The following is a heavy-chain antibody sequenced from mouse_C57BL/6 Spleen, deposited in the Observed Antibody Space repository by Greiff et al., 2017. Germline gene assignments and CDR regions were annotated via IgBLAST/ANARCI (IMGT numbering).Heavy chain of an antibody. CDR1: GYTFTSYW. CDR2: IYPSDSET. V-gene: IGHV1-61*01. CDR3: ARGGYSWYFDV. Sequence: QVQLQQPGAELVRPGSSVKLSCKASGYTFTSYWMDWVKQRPGQGLEWIGNIYPSDSETHYNPKFKDKATLTVDKSSSTAYMQLSSLTSEDSAVYYCARGGYSWYFDVWGTGTTVTVSS. J-gene: IGHJ1*03. D-gene: IGHD2-3*01.